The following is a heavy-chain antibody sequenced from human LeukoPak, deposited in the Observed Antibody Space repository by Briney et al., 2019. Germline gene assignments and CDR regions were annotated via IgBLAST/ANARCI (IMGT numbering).Heavy chain of an antibody. Sequence: PSETLSLTCAVYGGSFSGYYWSWIRQPPGKGLEWIGEINHSGSTNYNPSLKSRVTISVDTSKNQFSLKLSSVTAADTAVYDCARGLLRRFGELLVYFDYWGQGTLVTVSS. CDR3: ARGLLRRFGELLVYFDY. CDR2: INHSGST. CDR1: GGSFSGYY. D-gene: IGHD3-10*01. J-gene: IGHJ4*02. V-gene: IGHV4-34*01.